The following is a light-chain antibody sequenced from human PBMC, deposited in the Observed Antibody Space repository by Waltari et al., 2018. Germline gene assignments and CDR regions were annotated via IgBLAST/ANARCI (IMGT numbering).Light chain of an antibody. Sequence: TQSPSTLSASVGDRVTITCRASQSVSSYLAWYQQKPGQAPRLLIYDASNRATGIPARFSGSGSGTDFTLTISSLEPEDFAVYYCQQRSNWPLITFGQGTRLEIK. V-gene: IGKV3-11*01. J-gene: IGKJ5*01. CDR3: QQRSNWPLIT. CDR2: DAS. CDR1: QSVSSY.